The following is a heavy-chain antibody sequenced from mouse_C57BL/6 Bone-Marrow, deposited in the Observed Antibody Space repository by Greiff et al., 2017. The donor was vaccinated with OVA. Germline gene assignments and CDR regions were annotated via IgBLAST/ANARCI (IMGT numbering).Heavy chain of an antibody. J-gene: IGHJ1*03. CDR1: GYTFTGYW. V-gene: IGHV1-9*01. Sequence: QVQLKQSGAELMKPGASVKLSCKATGYTFTGYWIEWVKQRPGHGLEWIGEILPGSGSTNYNEKFKGKATFTADTSSNPAYMQLSSLTTEDSAIYYCAPLTTVVATDWYFDVWGTGTTVTVSS. CDR3: APLTTVVATDWYFDV. D-gene: IGHD1-1*01. CDR2: ILPGSGST.